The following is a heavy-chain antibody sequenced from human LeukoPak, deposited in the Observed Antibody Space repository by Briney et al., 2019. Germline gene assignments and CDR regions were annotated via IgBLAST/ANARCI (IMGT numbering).Heavy chain of an antibody. V-gene: IGHV3-30*02. CDR2: IRYDGSNK. D-gene: IGHD6-13*01. Sequence: GGSLRLSCAASGFTFSSYGMHWVRQAPGKGLEWVAFIRYDGSNKYYADSVKGRFTISRDNSKNTLYLQMNSLRAEDTAVYYCAKDHLPYSSSPVYYYMDVWGKGTTVTISS. CDR3: AKDHLPYSSSPVYYYMDV. CDR1: GFTFSSYG. J-gene: IGHJ6*03.